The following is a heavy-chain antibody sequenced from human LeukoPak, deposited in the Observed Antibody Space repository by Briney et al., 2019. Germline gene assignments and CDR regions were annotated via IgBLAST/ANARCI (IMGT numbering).Heavy chain of an antibody. V-gene: IGHV1-69*13. CDR3: ARARNTGIVGATNDY. CDR2: IIPIFGTA. D-gene: IGHD1-26*01. J-gene: IGHJ4*02. Sequence: SVTVSCKASGGTFISYAISWVRQAPGQGLEWMGGIIPIFGTANYAQKFQGRVTITADESTSTAYMELSSLRSEDTAVYYCARARNTGIVGATNDYWGQGTLVTVSS. CDR1: GGTFISYA.